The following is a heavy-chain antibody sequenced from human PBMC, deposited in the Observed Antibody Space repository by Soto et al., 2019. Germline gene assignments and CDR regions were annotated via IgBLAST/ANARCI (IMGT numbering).Heavy chain of an antibody. CDR3: VKDEGIEAMDV. CDR2: ISSSSSYI. J-gene: IGHJ6*02. D-gene: IGHD3-3*02. V-gene: IGHV3-21*01. CDR1: GFTFSSYS. Sequence: GGSLRLSCAASGFTFSSYSMNWVRQAPGKGLEWVSSISSSSSYIYYADSVKGRFSASRDNAKNSLSLQMDSLRPDDTAIYFCVKDEGIEAMDVWSQGTPVTVSS.